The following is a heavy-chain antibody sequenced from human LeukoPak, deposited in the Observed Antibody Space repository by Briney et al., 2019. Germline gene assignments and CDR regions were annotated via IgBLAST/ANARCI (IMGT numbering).Heavy chain of an antibody. D-gene: IGHD2-15*01. CDR1: GFTFSDYY. CDR2: ISSSGSTI. J-gene: IGHJ4*02. V-gene: IGHV3-11*04. CDR3: ARDWGRYCRGGFCDVLGY. Sequence: GGSLRLSCAASGFTFSDYYMSWIRQAPGKGLEWVSYISSSGSTIYYADSVKGRFTISRDSAKNSLYLQMNSLRAEDTAVYYCARDWGRYCRGGFCDVLGYWGQGTLVTVSS.